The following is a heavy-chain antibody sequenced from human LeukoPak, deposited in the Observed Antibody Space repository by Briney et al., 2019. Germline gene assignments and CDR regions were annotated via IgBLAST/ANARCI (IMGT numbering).Heavy chain of an antibody. CDR1: GGSFSGYY. Sequence: PSETLSLTCAVYGGSFSGYYWSWIRQPPGKGLEWIGEINHSGSTNYNPSLKSRVTISVDTSKNQFSLKQSSVTAADTAVYYCARMGGSRPTYYYYYMDVWGKGTTVTVSS. J-gene: IGHJ6*03. D-gene: IGHD1-26*01. CDR3: ARMGGSRPTYYYYYMDV. V-gene: IGHV4-34*01. CDR2: INHSGST.